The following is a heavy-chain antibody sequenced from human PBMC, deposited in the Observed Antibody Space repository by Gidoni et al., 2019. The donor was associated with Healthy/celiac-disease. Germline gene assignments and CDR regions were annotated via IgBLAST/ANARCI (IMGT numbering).Heavy chain of an antibody. J-gene: IGHJ4*02. CDR2: ISSNGGST. V-gene: IGHV3-64D*08. CDR1: GFTFRSYA. CDR3: VKDAEQGIAVAGPFDY. Sequence: EVQLVESGGGLVQPGGSLRLSCSASGFTFRSYAMHWVRPAPGKGLEYVSAISSNGGSTYYADSVKGRFTISRDNSKNTLYLQMSSLRAEDTAVYYCVKDAEQGIAVAGPFDYWGQGTLVTVSS. D-gene: IGHD6-19*01.